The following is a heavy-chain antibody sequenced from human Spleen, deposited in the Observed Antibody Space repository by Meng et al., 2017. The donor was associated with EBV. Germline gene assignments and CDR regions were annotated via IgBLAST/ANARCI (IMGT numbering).Heavy chain of an antibody. CDR3: ASDGISRYFDN. Sequence: GPGPLKPSGTLSLLCTVSVGAIRSFNWGSWVRQSPEKGLEWIGEVFRTGDTNYNPSLKSRVTILIDKSKNQFSLKLNSVTAADTAIYFCASDGISRYFDNWGPGTLVTVSS. V-gene: IGHV4-4*02. D-gene: IGHD1-1*01. CDR2: VFRTGDT. J-gene: IGHJ4*02. CDR1: VGAIRSFNW.